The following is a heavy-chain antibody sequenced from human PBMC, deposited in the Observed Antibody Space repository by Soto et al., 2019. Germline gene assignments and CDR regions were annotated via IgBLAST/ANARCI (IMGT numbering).Heavy chain of an antibody. J-gene: IGHJ3*02. CDR1: GFTFSSYA. CDR2: ISTNGGST. V-gene: IGHV3-64D*08. Sequence: GGSLRLSCAASGFTFSSYAMSWVRQAPGKGLEWLSAISTNGGSTYYADSVKGRFTISRDNSKNTLYLQMSSLRAEDMAVYYCVKESLGYCSGGSCYRGGFDIWGQGTMVTVSS. D-gene: IGHD2-15*01. CDR3: VKESLGYCSGGSCYRGGFDI.